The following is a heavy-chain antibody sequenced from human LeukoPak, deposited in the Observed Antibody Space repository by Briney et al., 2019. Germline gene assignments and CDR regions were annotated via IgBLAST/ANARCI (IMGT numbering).Heavy chain of an antibody. Sequence: GGSLRLSCVASGFTFTSYAVHWVRQAPGKGLDCVAVISFDGSAKSYADSVRGRFTISRDNSKNTVYLQMDSLRADDTAMYHCARDWGWSSGSMYWGNFDYWGQGTLVTVSS. CDR2: ISFDGSAK. CDR1: GFTFTSYA. V-gene: IGHV3-30-3*01. D-gene: IGHD3-10*01. CDR3: ARDWGWSSGSMYWGNFDY. J-gene: IGHJ4*02.